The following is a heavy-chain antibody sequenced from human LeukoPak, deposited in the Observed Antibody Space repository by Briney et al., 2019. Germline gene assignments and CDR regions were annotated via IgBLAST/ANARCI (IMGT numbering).Heavy chain of an antibody. Sequence: SETLSLTCTVSGGSISSYYWNWIRQPPGKGLEWIGYIYYSGSTNYNPSLKSRVTISVDTSKNQFSLKLSSVTAADTAVYYCARQGYSSSGGFSWGQGTLVTVSS. CDR2: IYYSGST. J-gene: IGHJ5*02. CDR1: GGSISSYY. CDR3: ARQGYSSSGGFS. V-gene: IGHV4-59*08. D-gene: IGHD6-13*01.